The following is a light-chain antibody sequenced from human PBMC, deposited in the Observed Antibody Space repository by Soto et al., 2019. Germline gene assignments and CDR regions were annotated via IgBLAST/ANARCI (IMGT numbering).Light chain of an antibody. V-gene: IGLV4-69*01. Sequence: QLVLTQSPSASASLGASVKLTCTLSSGYSTYAIAWHQQQSEKGPRFLMKINYDGTHSKGDGFFDRFSGSSSGAERHLTISSFQSEDEADYYCQSLGTGIQVFGGGTQLTVL. J-gene: IGLJ3*02. CDR2: INYDGTH. CDR1: SGYSTYA. CDR3: QSLGTGIQV.